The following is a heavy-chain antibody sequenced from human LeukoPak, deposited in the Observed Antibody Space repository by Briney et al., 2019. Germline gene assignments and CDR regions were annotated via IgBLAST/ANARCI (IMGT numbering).Heavy chain of an antibody. CDR3: AGLVGRYSSGLYYYYFDY. CDR1: GGSFSGYY. J-gene: IGHJ4*02. CDR2: INHSGST. V-gene: IGHV4-34*01. D-gene: IGHD3-22*01. Sequence: SETLSLTCAVYGGSFSGYYWSWIRQPPGKGLEWIGEINHSGSTDYNPSLKSRVTISVDTSKNQFSLKLSSVTAADTAVYYCAGLVGRYSSGLYYYYFDYWGQGTLVTVSS.